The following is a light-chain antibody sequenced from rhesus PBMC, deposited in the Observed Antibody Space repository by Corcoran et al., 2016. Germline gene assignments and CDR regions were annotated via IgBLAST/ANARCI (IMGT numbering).Light chain of an antibody. Sequence: DIQMTQSPSSLSASVGDRVTITCLASQGITNDLAWYQQKPGETLKLLIYESSSLQRGIPSRFSGSGSGTDFTLTIRSLQSEDFATYYCQRYYSTPWTFGQGTKVEIK. CDR1: QGITND. J-gene: IGKJ1*01. V-gene: IGKV1-25*01. CDR2: ESS. CDR3: QRYYSTPWT.